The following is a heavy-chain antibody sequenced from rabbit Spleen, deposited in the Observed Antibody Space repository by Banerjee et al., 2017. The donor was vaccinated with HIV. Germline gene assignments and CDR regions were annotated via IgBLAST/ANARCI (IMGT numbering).Heavy chain of an antibody. CDR3: ARDAGTGDYIDVYFNL. CDR1: GVSFSSDNY. V-gene: IGHV1S40*01. Sequence: QSLEESGGDLVKPGASLTLTCTASGVSFSSDNYICWVRQAPGKGLEWIGYIDPVFGSAYYASWVNGRFTISKASSTTVTLQMTSLTAADTATYFCARDAGTGDYIDVYFNLWGQGTLVTVS. CDR2: IDPVFGSA. D-gene: IGHD8-1*01. J-gene: IGHJ4*01.